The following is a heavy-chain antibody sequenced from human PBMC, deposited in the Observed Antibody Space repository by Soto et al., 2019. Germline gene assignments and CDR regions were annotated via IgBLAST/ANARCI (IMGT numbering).Heavy chain of an antibody. CDR2: ISHDGSDK. J-gene: IGHJ4*02. D-gene: IGHD6-13*01. V-gene: IGHV3-30*18. Sequence: QVQLVESGGGVVRPGRSLRLTCAASGFTFSNYGMHWVRQAPGKGLEWVAVISHDGSDKYYADSMKGRYIISRDNSENTFFLNMNSLKPEDTAVYYCAKENQHLVHDYWGQGTLVTVSS. CDR1: GFTFSNYG. CDR3: AKENQHLVHDY.